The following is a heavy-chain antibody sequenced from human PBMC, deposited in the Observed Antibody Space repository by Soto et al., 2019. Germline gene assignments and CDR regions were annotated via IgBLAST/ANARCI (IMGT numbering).Heavy chain of an antibody. CDR2: IYYTGST. CDR1: GDSITSDDYY. D-gene: IGHD3-10*01. CDR3: ARASVQIINSYHAMDG. J-gene: IGHJ6*02. V-gene: IGHV4-30-4*01. Sequence: QVQLQESGPGLLRPSQTLSLTCTVYGDSITSDDYYWTWIRQPPGKGLEWLGHIYYTGSTSYNPSLESRGSISLDTSKNQFSLRVRSVTAADTAVYYCARASVQIINSYHAMDGWGHGTSIIVSS.